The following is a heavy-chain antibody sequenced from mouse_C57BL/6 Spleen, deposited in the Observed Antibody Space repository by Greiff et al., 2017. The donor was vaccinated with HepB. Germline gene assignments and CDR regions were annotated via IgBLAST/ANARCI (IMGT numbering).Heavy chain of an antibody. CDR2: ISNLAYSI. V-gene: IGHV5-15*04. Sequence: EVKLVESGGGLVQPGGSLKLSCAASGFTFSDYGMAWVRQAPRKGPEWVAFISNLAYSIYYADTVTGRFTISRENAKNTLYLEMSSLRSEDTAMYYCARHGSSPYWYFDVWDTGTTVTVSS. J-gene: IGHJ1*03. CDR1: GFTFSDYG. CDR3: ARHGSSPYWYFDV. D-gene: IGHD1-1*01.